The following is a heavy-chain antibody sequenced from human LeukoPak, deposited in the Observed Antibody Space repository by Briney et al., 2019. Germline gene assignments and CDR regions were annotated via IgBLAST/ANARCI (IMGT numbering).Heavy chain of an antibody. Sequence: GGSLRLSCAASGYTFSDYYMTWIRQAPGKGLEWVSYISGSSTNTNYADSVKGRFTISRDNAKNSLYLQMNSLRAEETAVYYCARVNPTSSGFSPYWGQGTLVTVSS. CDR3: ARVNPTSSGFSPY. D-gene: IGHD3-22*01. V-gene: IGHV3-11*06. J-gene: IGHJ4*02. CDR2: ISGSSTNT. CDR1: GYTFSDYY.